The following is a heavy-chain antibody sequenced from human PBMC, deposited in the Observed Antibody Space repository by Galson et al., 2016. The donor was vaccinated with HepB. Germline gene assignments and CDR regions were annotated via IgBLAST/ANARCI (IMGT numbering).Heavy chain of an antibody. CDR2: ISYSGDDT. CDR1: GFTFSHYA. Sequence: SLRLSCAASGFTFSHYAMSWVRQAPGKGLEWVSTISYSGDDTYYADSVKGRFTISRDNSKNTLFLQMNSLRGEDTAVYYCAKEPAPLGAAYAGATDVWGQGTTVTVSS. J-gene: IGHJ6*02. V-gene: IGHV3-23*01. CDR3: AKEPAPLGAAYAGATDV. D-gene: IGHD1-26*01.